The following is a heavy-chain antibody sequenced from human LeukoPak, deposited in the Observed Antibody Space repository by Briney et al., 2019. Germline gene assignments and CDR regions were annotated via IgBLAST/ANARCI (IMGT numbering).Heavy chain of an antibody. CDR2: ISYDGNNK. D-gene: IGHD4-11*01. CDR3: ARDRVTTVPFYYYYGMDV. J-gene: IGHJ6*02. V-gene: IGHV3-30-3*01. Sequence: GRSLRLSCAASGFTFSSYAMHWVRQAPGKGLEWVAVISYDGNNKYYADSVQGRFTISRDNSKNTLYLQMNSLRAEDTAVYYCARDRVTTVPFYYYYGMDVWAKGPRSPSP. CDR1: GFTFSSYA.